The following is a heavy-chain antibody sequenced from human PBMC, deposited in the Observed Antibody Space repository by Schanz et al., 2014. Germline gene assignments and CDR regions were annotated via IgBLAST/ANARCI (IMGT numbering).Heavy chain of an antibody. CDR2: ISGGGGTT. J-gene: IGHJ4*02. D-gene: IGHD1-26*01. Sequence: EVQLVESGGGLVQPGGSLRLSCAASGFNFSDYAMCWVRQAPGKGLEWVSAISGGGGTTYYTDSVKGRFTISRDNSKNTLYLQMKSLRAEDTAVYYCARDHTTESYYSAGPPIDYWGQGTLLTVSS. CDR1: GFNFSDYA. CDR3: ARDHTTESYYSAGPPIDY. V-gene: IGHV3-23*04.